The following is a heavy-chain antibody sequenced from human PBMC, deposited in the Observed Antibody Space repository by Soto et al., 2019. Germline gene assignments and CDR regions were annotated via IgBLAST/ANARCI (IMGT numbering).Heavy chain of an antibody. D-gene: IGHD3-16*01. CDR2: VKQDGSEI. J-gene: IGHJ2*01. Sequence: EVQLVESGGGLVQPGGSLRLSCAASGFTFSSYWMSWVRQAPGKGLEGEANVKQDGSEIPCVDSAKGRFTISRDNAKNSLYLQMSSLRAEDTAVYYVVRGGGTFDLWGRGTLVAVSS. CDR3: VRGGGTFDL. V-gene: IGHV3-7*01. CDR1: GFTFSSYW.